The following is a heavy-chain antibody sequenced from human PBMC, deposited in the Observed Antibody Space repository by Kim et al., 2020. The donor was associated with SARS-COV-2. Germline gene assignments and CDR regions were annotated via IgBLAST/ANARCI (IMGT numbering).Heavy chain of an antibody. J-gene: IGHJ4*02. CDR3: ATQTYYYDSSGYLYNDY. CDR2: ISSSSSYI. D-gene: IGHD3-22*01. Sequence: GGSLRLSCAASGFTFSSYSMNWVRQAPGKGLEWVSSISSSSSYIYYADSVKGRFTISRDNAKNSLYLQMNSLRAEDTAVYYCATQTYYYDSSGYLYNDYWGQGTLVTVSS. CDR1: GFTFSSYS. V-gene: IGHV3-21*01.